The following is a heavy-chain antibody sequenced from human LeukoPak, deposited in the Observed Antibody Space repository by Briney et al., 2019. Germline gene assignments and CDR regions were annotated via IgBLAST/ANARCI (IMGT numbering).Heavy chain of an antibody. J-gene: IGHJ4*02. CDR2: IIPIFGTA. Sequence: SVKVSCKASGGTFSSYAISWVRQAPGQGLEWMGGIIPIFGTANYAQKFQGRVTITTDESTSTAYMELSSLRSEDTAVYYCARSGSGSYYTANWGQGTLVTVSS. D-gene: IGHD3-10*01. V-gene: IGHV1-69*05. CDR1: GGTFSSYA. CDR3: ARSGSGSYYTAN.